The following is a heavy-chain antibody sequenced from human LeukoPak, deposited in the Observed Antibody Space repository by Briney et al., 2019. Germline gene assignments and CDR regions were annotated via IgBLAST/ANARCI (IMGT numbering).Heavy chain of an antibody. CDR1: GVTFSNHA. CDR3: ATRPASETYYAVFDY. J-gene: IGHJ4*02. CDR2: ITGSGGST. D-gene: IGHD1-26*01. V-gene: IGHV3-23*01. Sequence: GGSLRLSCAASGVTFSNHAMSWVRQAPGKGLEWVSGITGSGGSTYYAESVKGRFTISRDNSKNTLYLEMNSLRAEDTAVYFCATRPASETYYAVFDYWGQGTLVTVSS.